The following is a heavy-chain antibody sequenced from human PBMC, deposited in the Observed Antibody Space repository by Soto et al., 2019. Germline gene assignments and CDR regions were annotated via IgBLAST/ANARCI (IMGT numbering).Heavy chain of an antibody. D-gene: IGHD3-22*01. J-gene: IGHJ4*02. CDR1: GFTFSSYW. CDR3: SRPLYDGSGTPFDN. V-gene: IGHV3-74*01. CDR2: INGDGSTT. Sequence: EVQLVESGGGLVQPGGSLRLSCAASGFTFSSYWMHWVRQAPGKGLVWVSGINGDGSTTTYADSVKGRFIISRDNAKNMLYLQMDSLTAEDTAVYYCSRPLYDGSGTPFDNWGQGTLVTVSS.